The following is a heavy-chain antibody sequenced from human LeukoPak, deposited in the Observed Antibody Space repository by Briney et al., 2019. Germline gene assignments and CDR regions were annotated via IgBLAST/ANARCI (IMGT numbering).Heavy chain of an antibody. Sequence: PGGSLRLSCAASGFTFTTYAMNWVRQAPGKGLEWVSGLSGGGGRTYYADSVKGRFTISRDSSKSTLFLQMNSLRADDTAVYYCAKGVSGSLYYFDSWGQGTLVTVSS. D-gene: IGHD5-12*01. CDR3: AKGVSGSLYYFDS. J-gene: IGHJ4*02. CDR2: LSGGGGRT. CDR1: GFTFTTYA. V-gene: IGHV3-23*01.